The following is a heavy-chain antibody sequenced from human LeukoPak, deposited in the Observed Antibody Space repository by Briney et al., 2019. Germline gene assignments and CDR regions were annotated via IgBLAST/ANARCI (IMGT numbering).Heavy chain of an antibody. Sequence: PGGSLRLSCAASGFTVSSNYMSWVRQAPGKGLEWVSVIYSGGSTYYADSVKGRFTISRDNSKNTLYLQMNSLRAEDTAVYYCATAYDFWSGLDYWGQGTLVTVSS. CDR2: IYSGGST. V-gene: IGHV3-53*05. J-gene: IGHJ4*02. CDR3: ATAYDFWSGLDY. CDR1: GFTVSSNY. D-gene: IGHD3-3*01.